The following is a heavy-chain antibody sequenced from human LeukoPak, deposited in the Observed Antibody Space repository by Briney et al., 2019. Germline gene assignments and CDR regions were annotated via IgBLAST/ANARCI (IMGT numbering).Heavy chain of an antibody. CDR2: INHSGST. CDR3: ARDRSRRDVFDI. V-gene: IGHV4-34*01. J-gene: IGHJ3*02. Sequence: PSETLSLTCAVYDGSLSGYYWSWIRQPPEKGLEWIGEINHSGSTNYNPSLKSRVAISVETSKNQFSLKLSSVTAADTAVYFCARDRSRRDVFDIWGQGTTVTVSS. CDR1: DGSLSGYY.